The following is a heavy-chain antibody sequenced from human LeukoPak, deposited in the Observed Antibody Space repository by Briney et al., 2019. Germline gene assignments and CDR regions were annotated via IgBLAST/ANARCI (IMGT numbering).Heavy chain of an antibody. CDR3: ASLIVAISPTFDY. Sequence: PGGSLRLSCAASGFTFSSYWMSWVRQAPGKGLEWVANIKQDGSEKYYVDSVKGRFTISRDNAKNSLYLQMNSLRAEDTAVYYCASLIVAISPTFDYWGQGTLVTVSS. V-gene: IGHV3-7*01. CDR1: GFTFSSYW. D-gene: IGHD5-12*01. CDR2: IKQDGSEK. J-gene: IGHJ4*02.